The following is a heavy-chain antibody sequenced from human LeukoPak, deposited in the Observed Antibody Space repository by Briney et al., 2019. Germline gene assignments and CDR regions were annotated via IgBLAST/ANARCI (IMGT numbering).Heavy chain of an antibody. CDR2: INPNSGGT. CDR3: ARDPPGIRSGRPIFDY. D-gene: IGHD1-14*01. Sequence: GASVKVSCKASGYTFTGYYMHWVRQAPGQGLEWMGWINPNSGGTNYAQKFQGRVTMTRDTSISTAYMELSRLTSDDTAMYYCARDPPGIRSGRPIFDYWGQGTLVTVSS. CDR1: GYTFTGYY. J-gene: IGHJ4*02. V-gene: IGHV1-2*02.